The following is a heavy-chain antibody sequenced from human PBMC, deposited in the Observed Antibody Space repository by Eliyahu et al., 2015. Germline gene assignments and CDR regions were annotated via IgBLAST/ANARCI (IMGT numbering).Heavy chain of an antibody. D-gene: IGHD3-3*01. CDR3: ARLKSGLDDFWSGYHHYFDY. CDR1: GGSISSYY. Sequence: QVQLQESVPGLVKPSETLSLTCTVSGGSISSYYWSWIRQPPGKGLEWIGYIYYSGSTNYNPSLKSRVTISVDTSKNQFSLKLSSVTAADTAVYYCARLKSGLDDFWSGYHHYFDYWGQGTLVTVSS. V-gene: IGHV4-59*08. J-gene: IGHJ4*02. CDR2: IYYSGST.